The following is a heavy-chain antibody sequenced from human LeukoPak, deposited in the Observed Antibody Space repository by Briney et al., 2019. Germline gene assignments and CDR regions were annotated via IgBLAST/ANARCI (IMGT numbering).Heavy chain of an antibody. J-gene: IGHJ6*02. D-gene: IGHD4-17*01. CDR2: IIPILGIA. CDR1: GGTFSSYA. Sequence: SVKVSCKASGGTFSSYAISWVRQAPGQGLEWMGRIIPILGIANYAQKFQGRVTITADKSTSTAYMELSSLRSEDTAVYYCARDQPDDYGDYDHYYYGMDVWGQGTTVTVSS. CDR3: ARDQPDDYGDYDHYYYGMDV. V-gene: IGHV1-69*04.